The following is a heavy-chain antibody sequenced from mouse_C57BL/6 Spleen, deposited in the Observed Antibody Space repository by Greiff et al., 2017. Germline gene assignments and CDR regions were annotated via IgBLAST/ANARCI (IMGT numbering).Heavy chain of an antibody. CDR2: IDPSDSET. D-gene: IGHD2-3*01. V-gene: IGHV1-52*01. Sequence: QVQLKQPGAELVRPGSSVKLSCKASGYTFTSYWMHWVKQRPIQGLEWIGNIDPSDSETHYNQKFKDKATLTVDKSSSTAYMQLSSLTSEDSAVYYCARGDDGYSLDYWGQGTTLTVSS. CDR1: GYTFTSYW. J-gene: IGHJ2*01. CDR3: ARGDDGYSLDY.